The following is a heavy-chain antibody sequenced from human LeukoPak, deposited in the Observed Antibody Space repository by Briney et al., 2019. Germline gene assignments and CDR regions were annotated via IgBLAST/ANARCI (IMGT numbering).Heavy chain of an antibody. CDR1: GFTFDDYA. Sequence: GGSLRLSCAASGFTFDDYAMHWVRQAPGKGLEWVSGISWNGGSIGYADSVKGRFTISRDNSKDTLYLQMNSLRAEDTAVYYCARDGFNWNDGRDALDIWGQGTMVTVSS. D-gene: IGHD1-1*01. J-gene: IGHJ3*02. CDR2: ISWNGGSI. V-gene: IGHV3-9*01. CDR3: ARDGFNWNDGRDALDI.